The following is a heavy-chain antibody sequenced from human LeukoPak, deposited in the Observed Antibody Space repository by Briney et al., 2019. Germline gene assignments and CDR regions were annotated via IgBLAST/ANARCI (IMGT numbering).Heavy chain of an antibody. J-gene: IGHJ4*02. CDR1: GYGFTTYW. V-gene: IGHV5-51*01. CDR2: IYPGDSDT. CDR3: ARVLIRGDEIDY. D-gene: IGHD2-21*01. Sequence: GESLKISCKCSGYGFTTYWIAWVRQMPGKGLEWMGIIYPGDSDTRYSPSFQGQVTISADKSISTAYLQWTSLKASDSAMYYCARVLIRGDEIDYWGQGTLVTVSS.